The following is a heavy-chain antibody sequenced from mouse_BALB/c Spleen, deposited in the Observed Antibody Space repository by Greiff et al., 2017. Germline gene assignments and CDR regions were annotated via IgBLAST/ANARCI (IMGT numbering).Heavy chain of an antibody. V-gene: IGHV5-17*02. CDR3: AREDLYGCVDY. Sequence: EVQRVESGGGLVQPGGSRKLSCAASGFTFSSFGMHWVRQAPEKGLEWVAYISSGSSTIYYADTVKGRFTISSDNPKNTLFLQMTSLRSEDTAMYYCAREDLYGCVDYWGQGTSVTVSS. D-gene: IGHD2-10*02. J-gene: IGHJ4*01. CDR2: ISSGSSTI. CDR1: GFTFSSFG.